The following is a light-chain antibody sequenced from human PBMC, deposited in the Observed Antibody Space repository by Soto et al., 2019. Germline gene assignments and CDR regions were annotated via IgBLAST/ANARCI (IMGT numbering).Light chain of an antibody. Sequence: IVLTQSPGTRSLSPGERATLSWRASQSVGGDLAWYQQRPGQAPRLVIYGASTRATGIPARFRGSGSGTEFTLTISSLQSEDSAVYYCQQYDSWTLTFGGGTKVDIK. V-gene: IGKV3D-15*01. CDR3: QQYDSWTLT. CDR1: QSVGGD. J-gene: IGKJ4*02. CDR2: GAS.